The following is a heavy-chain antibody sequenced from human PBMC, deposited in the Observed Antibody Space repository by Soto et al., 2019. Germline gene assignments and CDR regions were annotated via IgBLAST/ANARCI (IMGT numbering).Heavy chain of an antibody. J-gene: IGHJ6*02. CDR2: INPKSGGT. D-gene: IGHD2-8*01. Sequence: ASVKVSCKASGYSFTNYHIHWVRQAPGQGLEWLGRINPKSGGTSTAQKFQGWVTMTTDTSISTASMELTRLTSDDTAIYYCARGDSTDCSNGVCSFFYNHDMDVWGQGTTVTVSS. V-gene: IGHV1-2*04. CDR3: ARGDSTDCSNGVCSFFYNHDMDV. CDR1: GYSFTNYH.